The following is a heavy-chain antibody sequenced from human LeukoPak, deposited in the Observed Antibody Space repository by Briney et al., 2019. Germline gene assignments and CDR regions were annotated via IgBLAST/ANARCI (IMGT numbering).Heavy chain of an antibody. CDR2: IYYSGST. V-gene: IGHV4-39*07. J-gene: IGHJ5*02. Sequence: SETLSLTCTVSCGSISSSSYYWGWIRQPPGKGLEWIRSIYYSGSTYYNPSLKSRVTISVDTSKNQFSLKLSSVTAADTAVYYCAREGSRFLLYNWFDPWGQGTLVTVSS. CDR3: AREGSRFLLYNWFDP. D-gene: IGHD3-16*01. CDR1: CGSISSSSYY.